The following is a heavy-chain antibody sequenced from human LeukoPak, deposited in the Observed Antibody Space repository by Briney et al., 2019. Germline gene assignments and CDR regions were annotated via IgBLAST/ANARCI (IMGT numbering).Heavy chain of an antibody. V-gene: IGHV3-23*01. CDR2: ISGSGGST. Sequence: PGGSLRLSCAASGFTFSSYAMSWVRQAPGKGLEWVSAISGSGGSTYYADSVKGRFTISRDNSKNTLYLQMNSLRAEDTAVYYCAKIPFVAMEVPAVYLDYWGQGTLVTVSS. CDR1: GFTFSSYA. J-gene: IGHJ4*02. CDR3: AKIPFVAMEVPAVYLDY. D-gene: IGHD2-2*01.